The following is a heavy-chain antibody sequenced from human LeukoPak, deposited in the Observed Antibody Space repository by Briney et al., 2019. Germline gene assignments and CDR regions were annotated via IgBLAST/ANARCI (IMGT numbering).Heavy chain of an antibody. CDR1: GFTFSSYG. Sequence: GGSLRLSCAAPGFTFSSYGMHWVRQAPGKGLEWVAVISYDGSNKYYADSVKGRFTISRDNSKNTLYLQMNSLRAEDTAVYYCAKDLTGGPFDYWGQGTLVTVSS. D-gene: IGHD7-27*01. V-gene: IGHV3-30*18. CDR3: AKDLTGGPFDY. J-gene: IGHJ4*02. CDR2: ISYDGSNK.